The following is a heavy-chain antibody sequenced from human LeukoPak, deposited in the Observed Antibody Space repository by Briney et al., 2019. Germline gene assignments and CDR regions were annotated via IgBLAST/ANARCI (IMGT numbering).Heavy chain of an antibody. CDR3: ARRCSTSCSDVDAFDI. V-gene: IGHV4-39*01. D-gene: IGHD2-2*01. CDR1: GGSISSSSYY. J-gene: IGHJ3*02. Sequence: SETLSLTCTVSGGSISSSSYYWGWIRQPPGKGLEWIGSIYYSGSTYYNPSLKSRVTIYVDTSKNQFSLKLSSVTAADTAVYYCARRCSTSCSDVDAFDIWGQGTMVTVSS. CDR2: IYYSGST.